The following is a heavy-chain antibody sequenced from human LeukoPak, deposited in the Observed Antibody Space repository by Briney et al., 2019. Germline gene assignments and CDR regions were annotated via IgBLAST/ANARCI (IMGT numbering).Heavy chain of an antibody. CDR2: IWYDGSNK. D-gene: IGHD3-16*01. J-gene: IGHJ4*02. Sequence: GRSLRLSCATSGFTFSSYGMHWVRQAPGKGLEWVAVIWYDGSNKYYAESVKGRFTISRDNSKNTLYLQMNSLRAEDTAVYYCARDRGGGCYDYWGQGTLVTVSS. CDR1: GFTFSSYG. V-gene: IGHV3-33*01. CDR3: ARDRGGGCYDY.